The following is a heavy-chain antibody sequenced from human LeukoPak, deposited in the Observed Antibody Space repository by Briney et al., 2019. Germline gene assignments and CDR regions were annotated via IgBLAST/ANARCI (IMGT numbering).Heavy chain of an antibody. J-gene: IGHJ4*02. V-gene: IGHV1-46*01. D-gene: IGHD3-22*01. CDR3: ARDWFSDSSGYYPSPGFDY. CDR1: GYTFTSYY. CDR2: FNPSGGST. Sequence: ASVKVSCKASGYTFTSYYMHWVRQAPGQGLEWMGIFNPSGGSTSYAQKFQGRVTMTRDTSTSTVYMELSSLRSEDTAVYYCARDWFSDSSGYYPSPGFDYWGQGTLVTVSS.